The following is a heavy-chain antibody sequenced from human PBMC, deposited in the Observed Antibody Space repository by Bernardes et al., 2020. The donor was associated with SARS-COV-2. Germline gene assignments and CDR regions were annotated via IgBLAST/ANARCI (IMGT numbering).Heavy chain of an antibody. D-gene: IGHD2-2*01. CDR1: GYTFPSYG. V-gene: IGHV1-18*01. CDR3: ARGASVPAAMDDAFDI. J-gene: IGHJ3*02. CDR2: ISAYNGNT. Sequence: ASVKDSCKASGYTFPSYGISWVRQAPGQGLEWMGWISAYNGNTNYAQKLQGRVTMTTDTSTSTAYMELRRLRSDDTAVYYCARGASVPAAMDDAFDIWGQGTMVTVSS.